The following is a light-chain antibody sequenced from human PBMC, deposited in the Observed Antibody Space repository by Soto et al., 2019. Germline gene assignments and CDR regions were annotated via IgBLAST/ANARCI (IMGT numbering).Light chain of an antibody. J-gene: IGKJ5*01. CDR2: AAS. CDR1: QSISSY. CDR3: QQSYSTLIT. Sequence: DIQMTQSPSSLSACVGDRVAITCRASQSISSYLNWYQQKPGKAPKLLIYAASSLQSGVPSRFSGSGSGTDFTLTISSLQPEDFATYYCQQSYSTLITFGQGTQLEIK. V-gene: IGKV1-39*01.